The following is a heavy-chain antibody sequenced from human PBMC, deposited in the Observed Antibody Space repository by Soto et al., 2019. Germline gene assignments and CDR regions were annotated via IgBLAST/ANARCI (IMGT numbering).Heavy chain of an antibody. J-gene: IGHJ4*02. CDR3: ARGGITIFGVVISSSSYAY. V-gene: IGHV3-7*01. D-gene: IGHD3-3*01. CDR2: IKQDGSEK. CDR1: GFTFSSYW. Sequence: GGSLRLSCAASGFTFSSYWMSWVRQAPGKGLEWVANIKQDGSEKSSVDSVKGRFTISRDNAKNSLSLQMNSLRAEDTAVYYCARGGITIFGVVISSSSYAYWGQGTLVTVSS.